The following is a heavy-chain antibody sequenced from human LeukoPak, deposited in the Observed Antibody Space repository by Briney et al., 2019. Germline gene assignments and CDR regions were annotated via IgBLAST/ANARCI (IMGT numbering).Heavy chain of an antibody. J-gene: IGHJ4*02. Sequence: GGSLRLSCVASGFTLSDYYVSWIRQAPGKGLEWVAFISNSGFTTYYADSVKGRFTVSRDNAKDSVSLQTNSLRAEDTARYYCAREDSGGNSFDYWGQGAQVTVS. V-gene: IGHV3-11*01. CDR2: ISNSGFTT. D-gene: IGHD4/OR15-4a*01. CDR1: GFTLSDYY. CDR3: AREDSGGNSFDY.